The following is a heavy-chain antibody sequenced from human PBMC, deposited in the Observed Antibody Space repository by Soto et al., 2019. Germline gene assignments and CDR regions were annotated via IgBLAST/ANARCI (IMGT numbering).Heavy chain of an antibody. D-gene: IGHD5-12*01. V-gene: IGHV6-1*01. Sequence: SQTLSLTCAVSGDSVSSNSDTWNWIRQYPSRGPEWLGRTYYRSKWYNEYAVSVKSRVTINPDTSKNQFSLQLSSVTPEDTAVYYCARGKDGSIDYWGQGTLVTVSS. CDR1: GDSVSSNSDT. J-gene: IGHJ4*02. CDR3: ARGKDGSIDY. CDR2: TYYRSKWYN.